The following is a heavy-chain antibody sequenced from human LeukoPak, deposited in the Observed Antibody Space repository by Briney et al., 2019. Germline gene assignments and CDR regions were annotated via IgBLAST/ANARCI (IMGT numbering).Heavy chain of an antibody. J-gene: IGHJ6*03. D-gene: IGHD1-14*01. CDR1: GGSISSSSYY. Sequence: SETLSLTCTVSGGSISSSSYYWGWIRQPPGKGLEWIGSIYHSGSTYSNPSLRSRVTISVDTSKSHFSLKLSSVTAADTAVYYCARQPLAYYYYMDVWGKGTTVTVSS. CDR3: ARQPLAYYYYMDV. CDR2: IYHSGST. V-gene: IGHV4-39*01.